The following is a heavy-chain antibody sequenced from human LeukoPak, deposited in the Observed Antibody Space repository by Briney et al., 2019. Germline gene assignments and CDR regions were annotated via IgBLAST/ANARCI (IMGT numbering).Heavy chain of an antibody. CDR2: IFYSGST. J-gene: IGHJ3*02. CDR1: GGSFSGYY. D-gene: IGHD3-10*01. CDR3: ATRYYYGSEI. Sequence: SETLSLTCAVYGGSFSGYYWSWIRQPPGKGLEWIGNIFYSGSTYYSPSLRSRVTISLDTSRNQFSLKLNSVTAADTAVYYCATRYYYGSEIWGQGTMVTVSS. V-gene: IGHV4-34*12.